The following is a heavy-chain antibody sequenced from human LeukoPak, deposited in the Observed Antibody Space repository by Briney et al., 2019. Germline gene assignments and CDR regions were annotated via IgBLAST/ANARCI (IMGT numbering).Heavy chain of an antibody. Sequence: SETLSLTCAVYGGSFSGYYWSWIRQPPGKGLEWIGSIYYSGSTYYNPSLKSRVTISVDTSKNQFSLKLSSVTAADTAVYYCATRGGIYWGQGTLVTVSS. CDR1: GGSFSGYY. CDR2: IYYSGST. CDR3: ATRGGIY. J-gene: IGHJ4*02. V-gene: IGHV4-34*01. D-gene: IGHD6-25*01.